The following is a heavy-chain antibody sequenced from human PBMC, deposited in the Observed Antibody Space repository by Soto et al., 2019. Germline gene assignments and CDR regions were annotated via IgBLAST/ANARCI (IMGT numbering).Heavy chain of an antibody. CDR2: INPSGGST. Sequence: GASVKVSCKASGGTFSSYAISWVRQAPGQGLEWMGIINPSGGSTSYAQKFQGRVTMTRDTSTSTVYMELSSLRSEDTAVYYCARSVAGLNWFDPWGQGTLVTVSS. D-gene: IGHD6-19*01. CDR3: ARSVAGLNWFDP. CDR1: GGTFSSYA. V-gene: IGHV1-46*03. J-gene: IGHJ5*02.